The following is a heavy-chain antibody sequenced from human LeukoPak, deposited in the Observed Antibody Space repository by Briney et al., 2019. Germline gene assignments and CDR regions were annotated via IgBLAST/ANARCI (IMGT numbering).Heavy chain of an antibody. D-gene: IGHD2-15*01. CDR3: ASSYCSGGHCYPQQTVYYFDF. CDR2: INTNTGNP. J-gene: IGHJ4*02. Sequence: RASVKVSCKASGYTFTTYAMNGVRQAPGQGLEWMGWINTNTGNPTYAQDFTERFVFSLDTSVSTAYLQVSSLKAEDTPVYYCASSYCSGGHCYPQQTVYYFDFWGQGTLVTVSS. CDR1: GYTFTTYA. V-gene: IGHV7-4-1*02.